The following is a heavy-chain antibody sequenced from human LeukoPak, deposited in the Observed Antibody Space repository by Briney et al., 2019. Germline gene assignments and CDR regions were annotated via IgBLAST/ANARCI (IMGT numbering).Heavy chain of an antibody. V-gene: IGHV1-69*05. D-gene: IGHD6-19*01. CDR3: ARDHHWTEIAVAGTYLDY. CDR2: IIPIFGTA. CDR1: GYTFTSYG. Sequence: ASVKVSCKASGYTFTSYGISWVRQAPGQGLEWMGRIIPIFGTANYAQKFQGRVTITTDESTSTAYMELSSLRSEDTAVYYCARDHHWTEIAVAGTYLDYWGQGTLVTVSS. J-gene: IGHJ4*02.